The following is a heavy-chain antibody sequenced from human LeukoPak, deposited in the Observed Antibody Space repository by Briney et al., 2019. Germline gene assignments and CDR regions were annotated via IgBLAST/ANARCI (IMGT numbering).Heavy chain of an antibody. CDR1: GYTFTSYG. D-gene: IGHD5-18*01. J-gene: IGHJ4*02. CDR3: ARDLIQLWLGSVDY. V-gene: IGHV1-18*01. CDR2: ISAYNGNT. Sequence: GASVKVSCKASGYTFTSYGISWVRQAPGQGLEWMGWISAYNGNTNYAQKLQGRVTMTTDTSTSTAYMELRSLRSDDTAVYYCARDLIQLWLGSVDYWSQGTLVTVSS.